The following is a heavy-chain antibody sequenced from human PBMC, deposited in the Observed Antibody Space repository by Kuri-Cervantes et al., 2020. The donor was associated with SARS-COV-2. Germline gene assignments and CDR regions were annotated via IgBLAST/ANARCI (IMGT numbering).Heavy chain of an antibody. CDR2: IRYDGSNK. CDR3: ARGPWHQLPWFDP. J-gene: IGHJ5*02. D-gene: IGHD2-2*01. V-gene: IGHV3-30*02. CDR1: GFAFSSYG. Sequence: GGSLRLSCAASGFAFSSYGMHWVRQAPGKGLEWVAFIRYDGSNKYYADSVKGRFTISRDNSKNTLYLQMNSLRAEDTAVYYCARGPWHQLPWFDPWGQGTLVTVSS.